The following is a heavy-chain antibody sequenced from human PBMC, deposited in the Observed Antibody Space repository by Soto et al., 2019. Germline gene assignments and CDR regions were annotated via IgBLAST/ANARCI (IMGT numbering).Heavy chain of an antibody. CDR2: ISSSSSTI. CDR1: GFTFSDYY. V-gene: IGHV3-11*01. CDR3: AREQPITYYGMDV. D-gene: IGHD1-1*01. Sequence: GGSLRLSCAASGFTFSDYYMSWIRQAPGKGLEWVSYISSSSSTIYYADSVKGRFTISRDNAKNSLYLQMNSLRAEDTAVYYCAREQPITYYGMDVWGQGTTVTVSS. J-gene: IGHJ6*02.